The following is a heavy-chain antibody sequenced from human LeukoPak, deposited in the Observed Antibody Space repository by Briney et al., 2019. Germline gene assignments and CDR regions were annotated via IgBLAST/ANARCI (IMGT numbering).Heavy chain of an antibody. D-gene: IGHD2-15*01. Sequence: PSETLSLTCTVSGGSISSYYWSWIRQPPGKGLGWIGYISYSGSTNYNPSLKSRVTMSVDTSKNQFSLKLSSVTAADTAVYYCAGCRGGGWQNYFDTWGQGTLVTVSS. V-gene: IGHV4-59*08. J-gene: IGHJ5*02. CDR2: ISYSGST. CDR1: GGSISSYY. CDR3: AGCRGGGWQNYFDT.